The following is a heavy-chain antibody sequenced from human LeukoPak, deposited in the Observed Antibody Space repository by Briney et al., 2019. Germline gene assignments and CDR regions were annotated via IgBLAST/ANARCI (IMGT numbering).Heavy chain of an antibody. J-gene: IGHJ4*02. D-gene: IGHD3-22*01. CDR3: ASASTYYYDSSGYRAADY. Sequence: SETLSLTCAVYGGSFSGYYWSWIRQPPGKGLEWIGEINHSGSTNYNPPLKSRVTISVDTSKNQFSLKLSSVTAADTAVYYCASASTYYYDSSGYRAADYWGQGTLVTVSS. V-gene: IGHV4-34*01. CDR2: INHSGST. CDR1: GGSFSGYY.